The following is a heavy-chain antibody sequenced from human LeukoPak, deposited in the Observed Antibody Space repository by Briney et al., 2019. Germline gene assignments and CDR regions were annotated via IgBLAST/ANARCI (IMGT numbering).Heavy chain of an antibody. D-gene: IGHD2-21*02. V-gene: IGHV3-23*01. CDR2: ITGGGGSV. Sequence: PWGSLRLSCAASGFTFSNYAMNWVRQAPGKGLEWVSAITGGGGSVYHADSVKGRFTISRDNSKNTLFLQMNSLRVEDTAVYYCAKDPLGVTRTFDYWGQGTLVTVSS. CDR1: GFTFSNYA. J-gene: IGHJ4*02. CDR3: AKDPLGVTRTFDY.